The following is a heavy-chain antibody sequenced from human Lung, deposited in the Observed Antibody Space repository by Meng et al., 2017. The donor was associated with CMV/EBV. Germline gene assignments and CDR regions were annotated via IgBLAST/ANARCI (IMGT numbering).Heavy chain of an antibody. CDR3: ARSRPFHSTKWSSWLDP. J-gene: IGHJ5*02. CDR1: YSFSSYD. Sequence: YSFSSYDISWVRQATGRGPEWLGWMNPTSGNTGSAKMFLGRITMTWDTSITTAYMELSRLRSEDTAVYYCARSRPFHSTKWSSWLDPWGQGTLVTVSS. D-gene: IGHD2-15*01. V-gene: IGHV1-8*02. CDR2: MNPTSGNT.